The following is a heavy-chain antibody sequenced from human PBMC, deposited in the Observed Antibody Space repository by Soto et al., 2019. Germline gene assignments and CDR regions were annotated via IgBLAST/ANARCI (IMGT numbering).Heavy chain of an antibody. CDR3: AKASIEYSASVDN. CDR2: ISARGGSL. V-gene: IGHV3-23*01. Sequence: EVQLLESGGGLVQPGGSLRLSCEASGFSFSSYAMVWVRQAPGKGLEWVSGISARGGSLYFADSVKGRFTISRGNSKNVLSLEMNSLRAADTATYFCAKASIEYSASVDNWGQGTMVVVSS. D-gene: IGHD5-12*01. J-gene: IGHJ4*02. CDR1: GFSFSSYA.